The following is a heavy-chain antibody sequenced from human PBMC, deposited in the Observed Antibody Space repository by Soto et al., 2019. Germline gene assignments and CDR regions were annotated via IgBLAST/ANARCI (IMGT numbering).Heavy chain of an antibody. J-gene: IGHJ4*02. V-gene: IGHV3-48*03. CDR3: ARVIRSSGWYWIAY. CDR1: GFIFSSYE. Sequence: EVQLVESGGGLVQPGGSLSLSCSASGFIFSSYEMNWVRQAPGTGLEWVSYISSSATTIYYADSVKGRFTISSDNAKKSLYFHMNSLRAEDTAVYYCARVIRSSGWYWIAYWGQGTLVTVSS. D-gene: IGHD6-19*01. CDR2: ISSSATTI.